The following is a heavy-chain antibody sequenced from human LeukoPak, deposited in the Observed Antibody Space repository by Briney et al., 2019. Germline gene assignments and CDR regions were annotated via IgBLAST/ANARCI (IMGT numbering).Heavy chain of an antibody. Sequence: PGGSLRLSCAASGFTFSSYSMNWVRQAPGKGLEWVSYISSSSSTIYHADSVKGRFTISRDNAKNSLYLQMNSLRAEDTAVYYCARDAPYYDSSGYSDYWGQGTLVTVSS. CDR2: ISSSSSTI. CDR1: GFTFSSYS. D-gene: IGHD3-22*01. CDR3: ARDAPYYDSSGYSDY. J-gene: IGHJ4*02. V-gene: IGHV3-48*04.